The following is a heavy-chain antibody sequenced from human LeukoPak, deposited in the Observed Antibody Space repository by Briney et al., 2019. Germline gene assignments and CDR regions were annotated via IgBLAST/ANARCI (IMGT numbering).Heavy chain of an antibody. CDR3: ARSRSGRDGYNYGY. Sequence: GESLKISCKGSGYGFTSYWIGWVRQAPGQRLEWMGWINAGNGNTKYSQKFQGRVTITRDTSASTAYMELSSLRSEDTAVYYCARSRSGRDGYNYGYWGQGTLVTVSS. V-gene: IGHV1-3*01. J-gene: IGHJ4*02. CDR1: GYGFTSYW. CDR2: INAGNGNT. D-gene: IGHD5-24*01.